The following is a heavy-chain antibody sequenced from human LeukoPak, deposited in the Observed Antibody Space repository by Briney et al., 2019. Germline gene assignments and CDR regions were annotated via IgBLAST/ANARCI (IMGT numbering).Heavy chain of an antibody. J-gene: IGHJ4*02. Sequence: GGSLRLSCAASGFTVSAYAMAWVRQAPGKGLEWVSTIYDDNTYYADSVKGRFAISTDNSKNTLYLQMNSLRVEDTAVYFCAARKVRGVWFYLDYWGQGSLVTVSS. CDR3: AARKVRGVWFYLDY. CDR2: IYDDNT. CDR1: GFTVSAYA. D-gene: IGHD3-10*01. V-gene: IGHV3-23*01.